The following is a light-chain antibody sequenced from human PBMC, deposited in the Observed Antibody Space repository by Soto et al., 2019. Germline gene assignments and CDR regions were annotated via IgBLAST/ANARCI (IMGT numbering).Light chain of an antibody. CDR2: DAS. Sequence: DIQMTQSPSTLSASVGDRVTITCRASQSISSWLAWYQQKPGKAPNLLIYDASSLESGVPSRFRGSGSGTEFTLTICSLQPDDFATYYCQQYYSYPWTFGQGTMVEIK. CDR3: QQYYSYPWT. J-gene: IGKJ1*01. CDR1: QSISSW. V-gene: IGKV1-5*01.